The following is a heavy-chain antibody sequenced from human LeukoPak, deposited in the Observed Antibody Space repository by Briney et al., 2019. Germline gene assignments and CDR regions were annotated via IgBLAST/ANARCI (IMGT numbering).Heavy chain of an antibody. J-gene: IGHJ4*02. D-gene: IGHD3-9*01. CDR1: GYTLTSYY. CDR3: ARGTLRYFDF. CDR2: INPSGGST. Sequence: GASETVSCKASGYTLTSYYMHWVRQAPGQGPEWMGVINPSGGSTTSYAQKIQGRVTMTRDTSMSTVTMELSSLRSEDTAVYYCARGTLRYFDFWGQGTLVTVS. V-gene: IGHV1-46*01.